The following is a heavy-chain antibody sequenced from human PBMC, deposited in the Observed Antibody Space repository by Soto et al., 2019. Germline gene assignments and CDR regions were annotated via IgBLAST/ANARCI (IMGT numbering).Heavy chain of an antibody. CDR3: AKDVDPAVAGGGFDF. V-gene: IGHV3-9*01. CDR2: ISWHGDSI. Sequence: GGSLRLSCAASGFTFADYAMHWVRQAPGKGLEWVSGISWHGDSIGYADSVKGRFIISRDNAKGFVHLQMNSLRAEDTALYYCAKDVDPAVAGGGFDFWGQGT. CDR1: GFTFADYA. D-gene: IGHD6-19*01. J-gene: IGHJ4*02.